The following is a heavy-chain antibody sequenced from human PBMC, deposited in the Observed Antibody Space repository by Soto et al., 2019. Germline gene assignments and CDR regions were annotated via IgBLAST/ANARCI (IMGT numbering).Heavy chain of an antibody. D-gene: IGHD1-26*01. CDR1: GFTFDNYG. CDR2: IWYDGSKS. Sequence: QVHLVESGGGVVQPGRSLRLSCAVSGFTFDNYGMNWVRQAPGKGLEWVASIWYDGSKSYYGESVEGRFSIARDNSKDTLYLQMSSLRAEDTAVYYCARTNDAYEGAFDFWGRGTTVTVSP. V-gene: IGHV3-33*01. CDR3: ARTNDAYEGAFDF. J-gene: IGHJ3*01.